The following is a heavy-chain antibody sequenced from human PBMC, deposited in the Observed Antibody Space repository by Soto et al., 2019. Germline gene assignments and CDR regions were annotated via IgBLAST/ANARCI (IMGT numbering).Heavy chain of an antibody. D-gene: IGHD6-19*01. J-gene: IGHJ4*02. V-gene: IGHV4-39*01. CDR3: ARHGGAAVASLFCDY. CDR1: GGSISSSSDY. CDR2: IYYSGNT. Sequence: PSETLSLTCTVSGGSISSSSDYWAWIRQPPGKGLEWIGTIYYSGNTYYSPSLKSRVTMSVDTSKNQFSLKLSSVTAADTAVYYCARHGGAAVASLFCDYWGQGALVTVSS.